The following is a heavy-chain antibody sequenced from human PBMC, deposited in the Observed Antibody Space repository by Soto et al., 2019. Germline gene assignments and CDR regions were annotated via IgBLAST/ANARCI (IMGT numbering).Heavy chain of an antibody. Sequence: ASVKVSCKASGGTFSSYAISWVRQAPGQGLEWMGGIIPIFGTANYAQKFQGRVTITADESTSTAYMELSSLRSEDTAVYYCAREGRIAPRYYLDYWGQGTLVTVSS. CDR1: GGTFSSYA. V-gene: IGHV1-69*13. CDR2: IIPIFGTA. CDR3: AREGRIAPRYYLDY. J-gene: IGHJ4*02. D-gene: IGHD6-13*01.